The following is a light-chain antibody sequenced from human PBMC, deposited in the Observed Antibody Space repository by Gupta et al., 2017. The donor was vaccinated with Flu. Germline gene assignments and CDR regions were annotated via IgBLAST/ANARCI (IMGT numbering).Light chain of an antibody. CDR2: NVS. Sequence: AIQMTQSPSSLSASVGDRVTITCRASQDIRNTLGWYQQKPGKAPKLLMYNVSTLQSGVPSRFSGSGSGTDFTITISSLQPEDIANYYCRHENNSPLTVGGGTKVEIK. V-gene: IGKV1-6*01. J-gene: IGKJ4*01. CDR3: RHENNSPLT. CDR1: QDIRNT.